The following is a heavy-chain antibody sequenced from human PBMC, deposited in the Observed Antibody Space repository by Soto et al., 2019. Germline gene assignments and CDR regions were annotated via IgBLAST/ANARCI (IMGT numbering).Heavy chain of an antibody. CDR3: ARDRIQLRLGKYSFNAMDV. Sequence: QVQLVQSGAEMRKPGSSLRVSCKASGGTFSDFAFSWVRQAPGQGLEWMGGIVPRFGSPNYARQFGGRVTITADTSTSTVYIELSSLRFDDTAVYFCARDRIQLRLGKYSFNAMDVWDQGTTITVSS. V-gene: IGHV1-69*06. D-gene: IGHD3-16*01. CDR2: IVPRFGSP. CDR1: GGTFSDFA. J-gene: IGHJ6*02.